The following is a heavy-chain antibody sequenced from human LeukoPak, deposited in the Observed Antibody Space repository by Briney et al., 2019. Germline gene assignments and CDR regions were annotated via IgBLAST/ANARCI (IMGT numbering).Heavy chain of an antibody. J-gene: IGHJ4*02. V-gene: IGHV3-7*03. CDR1: GFTFSRHY. D-gene: IGHD1-26*01. CDR2: IRQDGSEK. Sequence: PGGSLRLSCTASGFTFSRHYMSWVRQAPGKGLEWVANIRQDGSEKHYVDSVKGRFTISRDNAENSLYLQMNSLRAEDTAVYYCARDKIVGATTLDYWGQGTLVTVSS. CDR3: ARDKIVGATTLDY.